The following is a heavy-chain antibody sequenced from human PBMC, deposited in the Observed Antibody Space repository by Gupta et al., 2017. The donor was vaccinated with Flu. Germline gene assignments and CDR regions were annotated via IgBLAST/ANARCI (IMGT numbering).Heavy chain of an antibody. D-gene: IGHD2-21*02. V-gene: IGHV4-4*02. CDR3: ARIRSAYCGGDCYPIDY. CDR2: IYHSGST. J-gene: IGHJ4*02. Sequence: QVQLQESGPGLVKPSGTLSLTCAVSGGSISSSNWWSWVRQPPGKGLEWIGEIYHSGSTNYNPSLKSRVTISVDKSKNQFSLKLSSVTAADTAVYYCARIRSAYCGGDCYPIDYWGQGTLVTVSS. CDR1: GGSISSSNW.